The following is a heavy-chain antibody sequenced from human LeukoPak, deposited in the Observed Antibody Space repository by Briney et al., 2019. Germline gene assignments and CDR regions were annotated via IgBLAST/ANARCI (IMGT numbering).Heavy chain of an antibody. V-gene: IGHV1-69*01. CDR1: GGTFSSYA. CDR2: IIPIFGTA. D-gene: IGHD3-10*01. Sequence: GASVKVSCKASGGTFSSYAISWVRQAPGQGLEWMGGIIPIFGTANYAQKFQGRVTITADESTSTAYMELSSLRSEDTAVYYCARDSYGSGSYALGDYWGQGTLVTVSS. CDR3: ARDSYGSGSYALGDY. J-gene: IGHJ4*02.